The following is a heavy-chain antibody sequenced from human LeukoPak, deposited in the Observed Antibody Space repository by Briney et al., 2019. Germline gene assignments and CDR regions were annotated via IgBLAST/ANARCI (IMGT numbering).Heavy chain of an antibody. CDR1: GGSISSSSYY. Sequence: SETLSLTCTVSGGSISSSSYYWGWIRQPPGKGLEWIGSIYYSGSTYYNPSLKSRVTISVDTSKNQFSLKLSSVTAADTAVYYCARAKGIAAADLDYWGQGTLVTVSS. CDR2: IYYSGST. V-gene: IGHV4-39*07. J-gene: IGHJ4*02. D-gene: IGHD6-13*01. CDR3: ARAKGIAAADLDY.